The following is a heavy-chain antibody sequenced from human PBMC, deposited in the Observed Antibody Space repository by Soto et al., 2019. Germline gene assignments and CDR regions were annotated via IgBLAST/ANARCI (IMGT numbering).Heavy chain of an antibody. CDR3: ARHRTFGYTLDS. Sequence: SETLSLTCTVSGGSISSYYWSWIRQPPGKGLEWIGSIYNSGSTNYNPSLKSRVTISIDTSKNQFSLKLTSVTAADTAVYYCARHRTFGYTLDSWGQGNLVTVS. V-gene: IGHV4-59*01. CDR1: GGSISSYY. CDR2: IYNSGST. D-gene: IGHD3-16*02. J-gene: IGHJ4*02.